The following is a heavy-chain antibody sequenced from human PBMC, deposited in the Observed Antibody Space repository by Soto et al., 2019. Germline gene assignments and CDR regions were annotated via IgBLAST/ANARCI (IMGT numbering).Heavy chain of an antibody. V-gene: IGHV3-33*01. J-gene: IGHJ4*02. CDR1: GFTFSNFG. CDR3: ARDPGQDEAMDY. Sequence: QVQVVESGGGVFQPGTSLRLSCAASGFTFSNFGRHWVRQAPGKGLGWVAVIWHDGKNKYYADSAKGRFTISRDNSKNTLYLQMNSLRAEDTAVYYCARDPGQDEAMDYWGQGTLVTVSS. CDR2: IWHDGKNK.